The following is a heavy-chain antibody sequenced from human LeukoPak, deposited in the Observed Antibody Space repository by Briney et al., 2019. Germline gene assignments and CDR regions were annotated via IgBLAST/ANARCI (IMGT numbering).Heavy chain of an antibody. Sequence: ASVKVSCKASGYSFISYDIIWVRQATGQGLEWMGWMNPNRSDTGYAQKFQGRITMTTDIFISTVYLELSSLRFDDTAVYYCARGRGPEYDTRGYWGQGTLVTVSS. CDR1: GYSFISYD. CDR2: MNPNRSDT. CDR3: ARGRGPEYDTRGY. D-gene: IGHD3-22*01. J-gene: IGHJ4*02. V-gene: IGHV1-8*01.